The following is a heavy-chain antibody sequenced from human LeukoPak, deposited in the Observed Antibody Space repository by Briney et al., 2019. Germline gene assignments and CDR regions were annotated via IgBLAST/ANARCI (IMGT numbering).Heavy chain of an antibody. CDR3: AKDSRKWSGETQYYGMDV. Sequence: PGRPLRLSCSASGFTFDDYAMHWVRQAPGKGLEWVSGITWNTYSIGYVDSVKGRFTISRDNAKNSLYLQMDSLREEDTAVYYCAKDSRKWSGETQYYGMDVWGQGTTVIVSS. CDR2: ITWNTYSI. J-gene: IGHJ6*02. D-gene: IGHD3-10*01. V-gene: IGHV3-9*01. CDR1: GFTFDDYA.